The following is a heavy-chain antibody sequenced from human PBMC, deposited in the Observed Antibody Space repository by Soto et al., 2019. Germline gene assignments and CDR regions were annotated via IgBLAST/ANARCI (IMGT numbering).Heavy chain of an antibody. D-gene: IGHD1-7*01. Sequence: SETLSLTCAVSGGSFTSNNWWTWVRQPPGRGLEWIGEIYRTGSTNYNPSLKSRVTISLDKSENQFSLKVTSLTAADTAVYYCASRDPGTSVDYWGQGTLVT. V-gene: IGHV4-4*02. CDR2: IYRTGST. CDR1: GGSFTSNNW. J-gene: IGHJ4*02. CDR3: ASRDPGTSVDY.